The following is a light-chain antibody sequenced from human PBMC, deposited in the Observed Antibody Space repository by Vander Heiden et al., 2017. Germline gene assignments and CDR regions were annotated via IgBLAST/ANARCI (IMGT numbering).Light chain of an antibody. CDR2: DNN. J-gene: IGLJ3*02. CDR3: AAWDDSLTGWV. Sequence: QSVLTQPPSASGTPGQRVTISCSGSSSNIGRNTVNWYQQLPGTAPKVLIYDNNQRPSGIPDRFSGSKSGTSASQAISGLQSEDEADYYCAAWDDSLTGWVFGGGTKLTVL. CDR1: SSNIGRNT. V-gene: IGLV1-44*01.